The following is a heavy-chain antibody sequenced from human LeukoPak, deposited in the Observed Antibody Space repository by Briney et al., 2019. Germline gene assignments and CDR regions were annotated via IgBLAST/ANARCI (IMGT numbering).Heavy chain of an antibody. CDR1: GYTFTSYD. D-gene: IGHD7-27*01. CDR3: ARGPPNWGYDY. V-gene: IGHV1-8*01. CDR2: MSPNSGDT. J-gene: IGHJ4*02. Sequence: ASVKVSCKASGYTFTSYDFNWVRQATGQRPEWMGWMSPNSGDTGYAQKFQDRATMTRNTSISTAYMELSSLRSDDTAVYYCARGPPNWGYDYWGPGTLVTVSS.